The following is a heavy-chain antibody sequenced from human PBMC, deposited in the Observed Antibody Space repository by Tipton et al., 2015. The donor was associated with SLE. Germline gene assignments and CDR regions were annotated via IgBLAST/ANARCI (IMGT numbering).Heavy chain of an antibody. CDR3: ARGVTMVVDFDI. D-gene: IGHD4-23*01. V-gene: IGHV4-31*03. CDR1: GGSISSGGYY. CDR2: TYYSGSP. Sequence: TLSLTCNVSGGSISSGGYYWSWIRQHPGKGLEWIGYTYYSGSPYYNPSLKSRVTISLDMSKNQFSLRLSSVTAADTAVYYCARGVTMVVDFDIWGQGTMVTVSS. J-gene: IGHJ3*02.